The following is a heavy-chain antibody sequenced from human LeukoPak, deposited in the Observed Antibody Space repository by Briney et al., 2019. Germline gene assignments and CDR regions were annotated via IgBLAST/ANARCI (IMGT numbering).Heavy chain of an antibody. CDR3: ARTYSGSYFDY. D-gene: IGHD1-26*01. CDR2: ISSSGINI. J-gene: IGHJ4*02. CDR1: GFIFSDYY. Sequence: AGGSLRLSCAASGFIFSDYYMSWIRQAPGKWLEWVSYISSSGINIYHADSVKGRFGISRDNAKNSLYLQMNSLRAEDTAVYYCARTYSGSYFDYWGLGSLVTVSS. V-gene: IGHV3-11*01.